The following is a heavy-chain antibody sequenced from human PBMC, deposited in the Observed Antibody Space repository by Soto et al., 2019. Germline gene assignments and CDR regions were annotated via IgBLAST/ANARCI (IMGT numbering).Heavy chain of an antibody. CDR3: AKVGYCSGGSCGYYYYYGMDV. V-gene: IGHV4-4*07. CDR1: VDSISSYY. J-gene: IGHJ6*02. CDR2: MFISGDT. D-gene: IGHD2-15*01. Sequence: SETLSLTCTVSVDSISSYYWTWIRQPAGKGLEWVGRMFISGDTAYNPSLKSRVTMSVDTSRNQFSLSLTSVTAADTAVYYCAKVGYCSGGSCGYYYYYGMDVWGQGTTVTVSS.